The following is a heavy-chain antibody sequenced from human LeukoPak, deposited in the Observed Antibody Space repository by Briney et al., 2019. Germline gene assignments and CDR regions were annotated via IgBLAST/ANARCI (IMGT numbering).Heavy chain of an antibody. CDR3: AREAPAWAVAPYFDY. CDR1: GGSFSGYY. J-gene: IGHJ4*02. Sequence: SETLSLTCAVYGGSFSGYYWSWIRQPPGKGLEWIGEINHSGSTNYNPSLKSRVTISVDTSKNQFSLKLSSVTAADTAVYYCAREAPAWAVAPYFDYWGQGTLVTVSS. V-gene: IGHV4-34*01. CDR2: INHSGST. D-gene: IGHD6-19*01.